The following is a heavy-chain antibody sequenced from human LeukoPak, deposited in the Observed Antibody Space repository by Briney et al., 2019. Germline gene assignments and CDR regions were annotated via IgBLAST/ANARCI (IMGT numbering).Heavy chain of an antibody. J-gene: IGHJ4*02. V-gene: IGHV3-7*01. CDR3: ARGTDDFWSAYHY. Sequence: GGSLRLACVGSGFTFRNYRLNWVRHTPGKGLEWVANIKQDGSAKYFVDSVKGRLTISRDNAENSVYLQMNNLRADDTGVYYCARGTDDFWSAYHYWGQGTLVTVSS. CDR2: IKQDGSAK. CDR1: GFTFRNYR. D-gene: IGHD3-3*01.